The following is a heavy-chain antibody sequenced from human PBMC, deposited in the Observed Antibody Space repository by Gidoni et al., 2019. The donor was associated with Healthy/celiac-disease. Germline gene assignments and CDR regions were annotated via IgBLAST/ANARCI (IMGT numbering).Heavy chain of an antibody. J-gene: IGHJ4*02. V-gene: IGHV4-34*01. CDR2: INHSGST. CDR3: ARGSVELTNDY. D-gene: IGHD1-7*01. Sequence: QVQLQQWGAGLLKPSETLSLTCAVYGGSFSGYYWSWIRQPPGKGLEWIGEINHSGSTNYNPSLKSRVTISVDTSKNQFSLKLSSVTAADTAVYYCARGSVELTNDYWGQGTLVTVSS. CDR1: GGSFSGYY.